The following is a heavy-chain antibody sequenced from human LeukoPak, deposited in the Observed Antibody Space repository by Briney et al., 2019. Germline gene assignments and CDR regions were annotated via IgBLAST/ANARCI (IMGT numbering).Heavy chain of an antibody. J-gene: IGHJ6*03. V-gene: IGHV3-30*02. Sequence: GGSLRLSCAASGFTFSTYGMHWVRQAPGKGLEWVSFIRYVGINKYYADSVKGRFTISRDNSKNTLYLQMNRLRAEDTAVYYCARVSGSYSLYYYMDVWGKGTTVTVSS. CDR1: GFTFSTYG. CDR3: ARVSGSYSLYYYMDV. CDR2: IRYVGINK. D-gene: IGHD1-26*01.